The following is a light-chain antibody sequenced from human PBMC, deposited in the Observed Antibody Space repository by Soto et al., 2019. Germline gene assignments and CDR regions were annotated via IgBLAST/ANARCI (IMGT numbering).Light chain of an antibody. V-gene: IGKV1-5*03. CDR3: QHYNSYSEA. Sequence: DIQMTQSPSSVSASVGDRVTITCRASQTISSWLAWYQQKPGKAPKLLIYKASTLKSGVPSRFSGCGSGTEFTLTISSLQPDDFATYYCQHYNSYSEAFGQGTKVELK. CDR2: KAS. J-gene: IGKJ1*01. CDR1: QTISSW.